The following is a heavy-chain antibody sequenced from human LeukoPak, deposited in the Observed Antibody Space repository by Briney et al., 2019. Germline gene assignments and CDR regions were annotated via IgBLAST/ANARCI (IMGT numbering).Heavy chain of an antibody. J-gene: IGHJ4*02. CDR1: GFTFSDYY. CDR2: IRGSSTPI. D-gene: IGHD3-22*01. V-gene: IGHV3-11*01. Sequence: GGSLRLSCAASGFTFSDYYMSWIRQAPGKELEWVSYIRGSSTPIHYADSVKGRFTISRDNAKNSLYLQMDTLRVEDTAVYYCARNRRDRSGYYQDFDYWGQGTLVTVSS. CDR3: ARNRRDRSGYYQDFDY.